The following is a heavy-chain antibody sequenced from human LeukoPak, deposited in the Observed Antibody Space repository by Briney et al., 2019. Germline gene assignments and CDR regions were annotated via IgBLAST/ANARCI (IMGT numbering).Heavy chain of an antibody. CDR3: GRVSSSWSLDV. V-gene: IGHV1-2*02. Sequence: ASVKVSCKASGYTFTGYYMHWVRQAPGQGLEWMGWINPNRGGTNYVQKFQGRVTMTRDTSISTAYMELSRLRSDDTAVYYCGRVSSSWSLDVWGQGTTVTVSS. CDR1: GYTFTGYY. J-gene: IGHJ6*02. CDR2: INPNRGGT. D-gene: IGHD6-13*01.